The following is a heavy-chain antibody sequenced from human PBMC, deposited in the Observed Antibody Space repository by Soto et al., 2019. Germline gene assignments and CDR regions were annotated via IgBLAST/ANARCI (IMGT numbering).Heavy chain of an antibody. V-gene: IGHV1-8*01. CDR1: GYTFITYD. Sequence: QVQLVQSGAEVKKPGASLKVSCKASGYTFITYDINWLRQASGQVLDWMGWMNPKSGNTGYAQKFQGRVTMTRDTSINTADLELSSLTSEDTAIFFCAIGLFRAHYYEHWFDPWGQGVLVTVSS. CDR2: MNPKSGNT. D-gene: IGHD3-3*01. CDR3: AIGLFRAHYYEHWFDP. J-gene: IGHJ5*02.